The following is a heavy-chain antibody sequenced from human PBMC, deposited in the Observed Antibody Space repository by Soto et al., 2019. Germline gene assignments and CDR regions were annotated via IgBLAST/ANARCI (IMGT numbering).Heavy chain of an antibody. Sequence: PGESLKISCKGSVYSFTSYWISWVRQMPGKGLEWMGRIDPSDSYTNYSPSFQGHVTISADKSISTAYLQWSSLKASDTAMYYCASQTYYDFWSGYPYYYYYGMDVWGQGTTVTVSS. V-gene: IGHV5-10-1*01. CDR1: VYSFTSYW. CDR3: ASQTYYDFWSGYPYYYYYGMDV. CDR2: IDPSDSYT. D-gene: IGHD3-3*01. J-gene: IGHJ6*02.